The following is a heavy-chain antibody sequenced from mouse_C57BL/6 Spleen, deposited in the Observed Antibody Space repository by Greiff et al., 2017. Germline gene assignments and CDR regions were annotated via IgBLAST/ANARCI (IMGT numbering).Heavy chain of an antibody. CDR2: ILPGSGST. J-gene: IGHJ2*01. V-gene: IGHV1-9*01. CDR1: GYTFTGYW. D-gene: IGHD1-1*01. Sequence: QVQLQQSGAELMKPGASVKLSCKATGYTFTGYWIEWVKQRPGHGLEWIGEILPGSGSTNYNEKFKGKATFTAVTSSNTAYMQLRSLTTEDAAIYYCARFHYYGSSYFDDWGQGTTLTVSS. CDR3: ARFHYYGSSYFDD.